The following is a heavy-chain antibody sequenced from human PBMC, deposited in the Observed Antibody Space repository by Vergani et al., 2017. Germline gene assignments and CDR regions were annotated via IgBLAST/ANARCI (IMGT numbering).Heavy chain of an antibody. CDR1: GYTFSNYY. V-gene: IGHV1-46*03. D-gene: IGHD3-9*01. CDR2: INPSGGHT. J-gene: IGHJ4*02. CDR3: ARVDYGILTGYRY. Sequence: QVQVVQSGAEVKKSGASVKVSCKISGYTFSNYYMHWVRQAPGQGLEWMGIINPSGGHTNYAQKFQGRVTMTRDTSTSTVYMELSSLSSEDTAIYYCARVDYGILTGYRYWGQGTLVTVSA.